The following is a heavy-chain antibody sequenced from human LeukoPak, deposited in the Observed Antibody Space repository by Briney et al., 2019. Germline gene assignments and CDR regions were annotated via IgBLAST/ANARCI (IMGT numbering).Heavy chain of an antibody. Sequence: GGSLRLSCAASGFTFSSSAMNWVRQAPGKGLEWVSSISGSGGATYYADSVKGRFTISRDNSKNTQYLQMNSLRAEDTAVYYCAKSIGSGTYYYYGMDVWGQGTTVTVSS. V-gene: IGHV3-23*01. J-gene: IGHJ6*02. CDR3: AKSIGSGTYYYYGMDV. CDR1: GFTFSSSA. CDR2: ISGSGGAT. D-gene: IGHD3-10*01.